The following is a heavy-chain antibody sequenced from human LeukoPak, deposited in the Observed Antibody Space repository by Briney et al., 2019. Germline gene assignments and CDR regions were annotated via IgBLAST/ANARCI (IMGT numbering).Heavy chain of an antibody. CDR3: AADDIAAPGYYFDY. J-gene: IGHJ4*02. D-gene: IGHD6-13*01. Sequence: PGGFLRLSCAASGFTFSSYGMHWVRQAPGKGLEWVAFIRYDGSNKYYADSVKGRFTISRDNPKNTLYLQMNSLRAEDTAVYYCAADDIAAPGYYFDYWGQGTLVTVSS. CDR1: GFTFSSYG. V-gene: IGHV3-30*02. CDR2: IRYDGSNK.